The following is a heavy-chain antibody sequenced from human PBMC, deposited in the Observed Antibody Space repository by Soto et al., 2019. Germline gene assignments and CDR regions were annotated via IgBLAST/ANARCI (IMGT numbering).Heavy chain of an antibody. D-gene: IGHD3-22*01. CDR3: AKAKPLYDSSGYNDY. Sequence: GGSLRLSCAASGFTLSSYAMNWVRQAPGKGLEWVAVISYDGSNKYYADSVKGRFTISRDNSKNTLYLQMNSLRAEDTAVYYCAKAKPLYDSSGYNDYWGQGTLVTVSS. J-gene: IGHJ4*02. CDR1: GFTLSSYA. V-gene: IGHV3-30*04. CDR2: ISYDGSNK.